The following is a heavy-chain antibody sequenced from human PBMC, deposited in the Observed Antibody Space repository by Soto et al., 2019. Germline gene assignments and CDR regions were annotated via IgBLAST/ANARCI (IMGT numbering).Heavy chain of an antibody. CDR1: GFTFSSYA. J-gene: IGHJ4*02. Sequence: EVQLLESGGGLVQPGGSLRLSCAASGFTFSSYAMWWVRQAPGKGLECVSAISGGGETTYYADSVKGRFTISRYNSKNTLYPPLNSQSAKDSAVYYRAFNSGAGRYYRDYWGQGTLVTVSS. V-gene: IGHV3-23*01. D-gene: IGHD3-10*01. CDR3: AFNSGAGRYYRDY. CDR2: ISGGGETT.